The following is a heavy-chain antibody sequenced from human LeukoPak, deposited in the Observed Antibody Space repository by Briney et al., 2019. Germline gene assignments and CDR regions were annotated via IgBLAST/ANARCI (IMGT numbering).Heavy chain of an antibody. CDR2: ISGGGDIT. Sequence: GGSLRLSCAASGFTSSSYGMHWVRQAPGKGLDYVSAISGGGDITYYADSVKGRFTISRDNSKNTLYLQMSSLRAEDTAVYYCARDRGYCSDGSCYWLDYWGQGTLVTVSS. CDR3: ARDRGYCSDGSCYWLDY. V-gene: IGHV3-64D*09. J-gene: IGHJ4*02. CDR1: GFTSSSYG. D-gene: IGHD2-15*01.